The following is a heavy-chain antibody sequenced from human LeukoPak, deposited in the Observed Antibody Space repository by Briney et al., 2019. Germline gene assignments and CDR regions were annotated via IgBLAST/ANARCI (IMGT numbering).Heavy chain of an antibody. CDR3: VRSPIGASAY. D-gene: IGHD3-10*01. Sequence: GASVKVSCKPSGYTFTDPYIHWVRQAPGVGLQWMGWISPNNGDTKYAEDFQDRVTMTRDTSINTAYMELTGLTPDDTAVYYCVRSPIGASAYWGRGTLVTVSS. V-gene: IGHV1-2*02. CDR1: GYTFTDPY. CDR2: ISPNNGDT. J-gene: IGHJ4*02.